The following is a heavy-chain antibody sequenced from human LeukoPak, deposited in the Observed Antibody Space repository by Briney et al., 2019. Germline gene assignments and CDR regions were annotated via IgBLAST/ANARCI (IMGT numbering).Heavy chain of an antibody. CDR3: ARMSRSGWYYFDY. V-gene: IGHV3-20*01. J-gene: IGHJ4*02. CDR1: GFTFDDYG. Sequence: GGSLRLSCAASGFTFDDYGMSWVRQAPGKGLEWVSAINWDGGSTGYADSVRGRFTISRDNAKHSLILQMNSLRAEDTALYHCARMSRSGWYYFDYWGQGTLATVSS. CDR2: INWDGGST. D-gene: IGHD6-19*01.